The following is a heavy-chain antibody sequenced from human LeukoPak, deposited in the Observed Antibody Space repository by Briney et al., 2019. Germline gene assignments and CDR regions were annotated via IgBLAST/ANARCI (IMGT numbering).Heavy chain of an antibody. CDR3: ARTSAGTSRAWFDP. D-gene: IGHD6-19*01. CDR2: IIPIFGTA. V-gene: IGHV1-69*13. J-gene: IGHJ5*02. Sequence: GASVKVSCKASGGTFSSYAISWVRQAPGQGLEWMGGIIPIFGTANYAQKFQGRATITADESTSTAYMELSSLRSEDTAVYYCARTSAGTSRAWFDPWGQGTLVTVSS. CDR1: GGTFSSYA.